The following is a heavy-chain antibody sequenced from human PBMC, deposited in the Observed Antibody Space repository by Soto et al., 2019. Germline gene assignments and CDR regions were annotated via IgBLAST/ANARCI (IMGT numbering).Heavy chain of an antibody. CDR2: IYHSGST. Sequence: PSETLSLTCAVSGGSISSGGYSWSWIRQPPGKGLEWIGYIYHSGSTYYNPSLKSRVTISVDRSKNQFSLKLSSVTAADTAVYYCARLVGTAMGFDYWGQGTLVTVSS. D-gene: IGHD5-18*01. J-gene: IGHJ4*02. CDR3: ARLVGTAMGFDY. CDR1: GGSISSGGYS. V-gene: IGHV4-30-2*01.